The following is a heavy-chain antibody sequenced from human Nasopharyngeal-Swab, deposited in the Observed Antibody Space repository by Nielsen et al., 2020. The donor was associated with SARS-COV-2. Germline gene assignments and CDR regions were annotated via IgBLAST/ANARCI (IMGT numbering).Heavy chain of an antibody. D-gene: IGHD3-22*01. V-gene: IGHV3-9*01. CDR3: AKGSDYDRPNDY. Sequence: LKISCAASGFTFDDYAMHWVRQAPGKGLEWVSGISWNSGSIGYADSVKGRFTISRDNAKNSLYLQMNSLRAEDTALYYCAKGSDYDRPNDYWGQGTLVTVSS. CDR2: ISWNSGSI. CDR1: GFTFDDYA. J-gene: IGHJ4*02.